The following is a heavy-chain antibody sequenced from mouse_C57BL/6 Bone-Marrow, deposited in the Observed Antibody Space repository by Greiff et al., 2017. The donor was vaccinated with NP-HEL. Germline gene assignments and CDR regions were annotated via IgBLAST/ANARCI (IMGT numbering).Heavy chain of an antibody. V-gene: IGHV2-3*01. Sequence: VKLMESGPGLVAPSQSLSITCTVSGFSLTSYGVSWVRQPPGKGLEWLGVIWGDGGPTSHSALISKLSISKDNSKSQVFVKMNSLQTDDTATYYCAKGGAGMDYWGQGTSVTVSS. CDR1: GFSLTSYG. CDR2: IWGDGGP. J-gene: IGHJ4*01. CDR3: AKGGAGMDY.